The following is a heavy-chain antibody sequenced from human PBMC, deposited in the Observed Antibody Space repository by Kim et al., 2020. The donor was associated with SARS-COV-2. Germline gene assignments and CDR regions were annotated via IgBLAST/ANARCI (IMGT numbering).Heavy chain of an antibody. CDR2: ISAYNGNT. Sequence: ASVKVSCKASGYTFTSYGISWVRQAPGQGLEWMGWISAYNGNTNYAQKLQGRVTMTTDTSTSTAYMELRSLRSDDTAVYYCASHIGWTYYYYGMDVWGQGTTVTVSS. CDR3: ASHIGWTYYYYGMDV. J-gene: IGHJ6*02. V-gene: IGHV1-18*01. CDR1: GYTFTSYG. D-gene: IGHD2-15*01.